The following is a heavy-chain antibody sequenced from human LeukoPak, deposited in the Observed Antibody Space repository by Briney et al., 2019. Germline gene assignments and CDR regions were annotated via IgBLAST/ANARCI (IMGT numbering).Heavy chain of an antibody. Sequence: GGSLRLSCAASGFTFSSYSMNWVRQAPGKGLEGISYIISTGSTTYYADSVKGRFTISRDNANNSLSLQMSSLRAEDTAVHYCATGFWGYCSRNSCPLDNWGQGTLVTVAS. CDR2: IISTGSTT. D-gene: IGHD2-2*01. J-gene: IGHJ4*02. CDR3: ATGFWGYCSRNSCPLDN. CDR1: GFTFSSYS. V-gene: IGHV3-48*01.